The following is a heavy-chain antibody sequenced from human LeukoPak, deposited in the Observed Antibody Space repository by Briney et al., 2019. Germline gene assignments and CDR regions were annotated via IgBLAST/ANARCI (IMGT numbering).Heavy chain of an antibody. D-gene: IGHD3-10*01. CDR3: ARGSGSSVYYFDY. CDR2: IYYSGST. J-gene: IGHJ4*02. Sequence: SETLSLTCTVSGGSISSYYWSWIRQPPGKGLEWIGYIYYSGSTNYNPSLKSRVTISVDTSKNQFSLKLSSVTAADTAVYYCARGSGSSVYYFDYWGQGTLVTVSS. CDR1: GGSISSYY. V-gene: IGHV4-59*08.